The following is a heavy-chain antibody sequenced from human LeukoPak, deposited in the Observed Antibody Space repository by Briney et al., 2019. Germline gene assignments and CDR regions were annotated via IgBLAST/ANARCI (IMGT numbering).Heavy chain of an antibody. Sequence: SETLSLTCTVSGGSISSSSYYWGWIRQPPGKGLEWIGSIYYSGSTYYNPSLKSRLTISGDTTKNQFSLKLSSVTAADTAVYYCARQGGITMIVVVSGDAFDVWGQGTMVTVSS. CDR1: GGSISSSSYY. CDR3: ARQGGITMIVVVSGDAFDV. J-gene: IGHJ3*01. CDR2: IYYSGST. D-gene: IGHD3-22*01. V-gene: IGHV4-39*01.